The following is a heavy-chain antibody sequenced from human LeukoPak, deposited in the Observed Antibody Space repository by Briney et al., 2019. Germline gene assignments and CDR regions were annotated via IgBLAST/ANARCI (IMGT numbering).Heavy chain of an antibody. Sequence: PGGSLRLSCTASGFTFSTYEMNWVRQAPGKGLEWVSYISGSGYPIYYADSVKGRFTISRDNAKNSLYLQMNSLRAEDTAIYYCARVQGLEWLLKHLDSWGQGTLVTVSS. D-gene: IGHD3-3*01. CDR1: GFTFSTYE. CDR3: ARVQGLEWLLKHLDS. V-gene: IGHV3-48*03. J-gene: IGHJ4*02. CDR2: ISGSGYPI.